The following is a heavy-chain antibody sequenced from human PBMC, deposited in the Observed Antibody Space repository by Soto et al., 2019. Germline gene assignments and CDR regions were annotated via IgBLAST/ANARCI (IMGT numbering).Heavy chain of an antibody. D-gene: IGHD4-17*01. CDR2: INPTSGGT. CDR3: ARDPDYGDYWGYFFDS. CDR1: GYTFAAYY. Sequence: QVQLVQSGAEVKKPGASVKVSCKTSGYTFAAYYIHWIRQAPGQGLEWMGWINPTSGGTVYAQTFQDRVTMTRDTSISTAYMELRRLNSDDTAVYYCARDPDYGDYWGYFFDSWGQGTPVTVSS. V-gene: IGHV1-2*02. J-gene: IGHJ4*02.